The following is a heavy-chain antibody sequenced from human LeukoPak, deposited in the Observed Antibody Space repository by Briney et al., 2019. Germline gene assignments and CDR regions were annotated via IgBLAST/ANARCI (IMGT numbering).Heavy chain of an antibody. CDR2: IYYSGST. J-gene: IGHJ6*03. CDR3: ARHGNYDSSGYYYYYYYYYMDV. D-gene: IGHD3-22*01. Sequence: PSETLSLTCTVSGGSISSSSYYWGWIRQPPGKGLEWIGSIYYSGSTYYNPSLKSRVTISVDTSKNQFSLKLSSVTAADTAVYYCARHGNYDSSGYYYYYYYYYMDVWGKGTTVTISS. CDR1: GGSISSSSYY. V-gene: IGHV4-39*01.